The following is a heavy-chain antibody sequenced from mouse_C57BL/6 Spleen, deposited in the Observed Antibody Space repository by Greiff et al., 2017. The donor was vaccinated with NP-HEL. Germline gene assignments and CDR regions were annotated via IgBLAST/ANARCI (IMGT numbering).Heavy chain of an antibody. CDR2: ISSGSSPI. J-gene: IGHJ4*01. D-gene: IGHD1-1*01. V-gene: IGHV5-17*01. Sequence: EVHLVESGGGLVKPGGSLKLSCAASGFTFSDYGMHWVRQAPEKGLEWVAYISSGSSPIYYADTVKGRFTISRDNAKNTLFLQMTSLRSEDTAMYYCASPYYYGSSYDYAMDYWGQGTSVTVSS. CDR1: GFTFSDYG. CDR3: ASPYYYGSSYDYAMDY.